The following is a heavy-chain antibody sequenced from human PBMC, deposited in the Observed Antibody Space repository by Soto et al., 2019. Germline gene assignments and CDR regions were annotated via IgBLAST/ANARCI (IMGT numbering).Heavy chain of an antibody. Sequence: GESLKISCKGSGYSFTSYWIGWVRQMPEKGLEWMGIIYPGDSDTRYSPSFQGQVTISADKSVSTAYLQWSSLKASDTAMYYCASSYYYDSRGYYYYGMDVWGQGTTVTVSS. CDR3: ASSYYYDSRGYYYYGMDV. V-gene: IGHV5-51*01. CDR2: IYPGDSDT. D-gene: IGHD3-22*01. CDR1: GYSFTSYW. J-gene: IGHJ6*02.